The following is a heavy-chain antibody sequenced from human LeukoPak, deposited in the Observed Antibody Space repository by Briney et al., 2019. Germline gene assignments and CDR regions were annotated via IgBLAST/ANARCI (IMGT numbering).Heavy chain of an antibody. Sequence: PGGSLRLSCAASGFTFSSCAMSWVRQAPGKGLGWVAVISYDGSNKYYADSVKGRFTISRDNSKNTLYLQMNSLRAEDTAVYYCARDLEKLWFGEFMWYGMDVWGQGTTVTVSS. D-gene: IGHD3-10*01. CDR3: ARDLEKLWFGEFMWYGMDV. V-gene: IGHV3-30*04. CDR2: ISYDGSNK. J-gene: IGHJ6*02. CDR1: GFTFSSCA.